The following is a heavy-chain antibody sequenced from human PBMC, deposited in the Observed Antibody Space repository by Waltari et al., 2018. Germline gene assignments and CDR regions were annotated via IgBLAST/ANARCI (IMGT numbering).Heavy chain of an antibody. V-gene: IGHV4-39*01. Sequence: GWIRQPPGQGLWWIGTISDAGATYSSPSLNSRVTVSRDTSKNQLSLTLGSVTASDTAVYYCATYIGASVGTAAFDVWGQGAMVTVSS. CDR2: ISDAGAT. CDR3: ATYIGASVGTAAFDV. J-gene: IGHJ3*01. D-gene: IGHD5-12*01.